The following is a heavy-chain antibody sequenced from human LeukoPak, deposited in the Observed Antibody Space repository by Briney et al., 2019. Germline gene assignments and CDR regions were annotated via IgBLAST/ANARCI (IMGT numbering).Heavy chain of an antibody. D-gene: IGHD2-21*02. V-gene: IGHV3-30*18. CDR3: VKDGCGGDCYHLDY. Sequence: PGGSLRLSCAASGFTFSSYGMHWVRQAPGKGLEWVAVISYDGSNKYYADSVKGRFTISRDNSKNTLYLQMNSLRAEDTAVYYCVKDGCGGDCYHLDYWGQGTLVTVSS. CDR1: GFTFSSYG. CDR2: ISYDGSNK. J-gene: IGHJ4*02.